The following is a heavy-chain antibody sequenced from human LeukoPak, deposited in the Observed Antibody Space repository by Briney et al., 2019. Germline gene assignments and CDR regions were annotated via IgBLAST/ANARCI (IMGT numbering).Heavy chain of an antibody. CDR2: INQDGSEK. D-gene: IGHD3-22*01. V-gene: IGHV3-7*03. J-gene: IGHJ4*02. CDR3: ARDPLYYYDSSHAYYFDY. CDR1: GFTFSNYW. Sequence: GGSLRLSCAASGFTFSNYWMSWVRQAPGKGLEWVANINQDGSEKYYVDSVKGRFTISRDNAKNSLYLQMDSLRAEDTAVYYCARDPLYYYDSSHAYYFDYWGQGTLVTVSS.